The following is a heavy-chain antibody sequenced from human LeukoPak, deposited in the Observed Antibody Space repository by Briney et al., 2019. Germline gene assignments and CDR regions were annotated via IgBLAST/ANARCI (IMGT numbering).Heavy chain of an antibody. D-gene: IGHD3-22*01. CDR2: INPNSGNT. Sequence: ASVKVSCKASGYTFTSYDINWVRQAPGQGLEWMGWINPNSGNTSYAQKFQGRVTITRNTSISTAYMELSSLRSEDTAVYYCASAPPYDSSGYFYWPADDWGKGTMVTVSS. V-gene: IGHV1-8*03. J-gene: IGHJ4*02. CDR1: GYTFTSYD. CDR3: ASAPPYDSSGYFYWPADD.